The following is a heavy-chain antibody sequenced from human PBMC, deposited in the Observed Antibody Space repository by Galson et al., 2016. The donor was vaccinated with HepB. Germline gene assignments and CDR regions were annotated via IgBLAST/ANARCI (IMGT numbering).Heavy chain of an antibody. V-gene: IGHV3-23*01. CDR3: AKASLDIPAGGIDY. CDR1: GFTFSSYA. J-gene: IGHJ4*02. CDR2: ISGSGVST. D-gene: IGHD6-13*01. Sequence: SLRLSCAASGFTFSSYAMSWARQAPGKGLEWVSSISGSGVSTHYADSVKGRFTVSRDKSKNTLCLQMNSLRAEDTAVYYCAKASLDIPAGGIDYWGQGTLVTVSS.